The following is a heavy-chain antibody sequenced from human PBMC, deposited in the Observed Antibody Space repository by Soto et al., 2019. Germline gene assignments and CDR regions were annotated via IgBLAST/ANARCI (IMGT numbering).Heavy chain of an antibody. V-gene: IGHV1-18*01. D-gene: IGHD3-22*01. Sequence: ASVKVSCKASGYTFTSYGISWVRQAPGQGLEWMGWISAYNGNTNYAQKLQGRVTMTTDTSTSTAYMELRSLRSDDTAVYYCARGNYYDSSGYYGCFDPWGQGTLVTVSS. CDR2: ISAYNGNT. CDR1: GYTFTSYG. J-gene: IGHJ5*02. CDR3: ARGNYYDSSGYYGCFDP.